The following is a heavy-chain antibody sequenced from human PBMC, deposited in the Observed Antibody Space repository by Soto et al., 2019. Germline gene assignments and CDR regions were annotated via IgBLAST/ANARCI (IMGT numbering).Heavy chain of an antibody. CDR1: GGTFSSYA. J-gene: IGHJ6*02. CDR3: ARGAEGSSGYPCYYYGMDV. CDR2: IIPIFGTA. Sequence: QVQLVQSGAEVKKPGSSVKVSCKASGGTFSSYAISWVRQAPGQGLEWMGGIIPIFGTANYAQKFQGRVTITADESRSNAYMELSSLRSEDTGVYYCARGAEGSSGYPCYYYGMDVWGQGTTVTVSS. V-gene: IGHV1-69*01. D-gene: IGHD3-22*01.